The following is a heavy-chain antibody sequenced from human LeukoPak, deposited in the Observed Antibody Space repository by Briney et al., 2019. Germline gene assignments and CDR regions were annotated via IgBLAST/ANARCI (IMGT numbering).Heavy chain of an antibody. CDR3: ARDKATDYGEGFDY. CDR2: IYYSGST. Sequence: SESLSLTCTVSGGSISSSSYYWGWVRQPPGKGLGWVRSIYYSGSTYYNPSLTSRVTISVDTSKNQSPLKLSSVTAADTAVYYCARDKATDYGEGFDYWGQGTLVTVSS. D-gene: IGHD4-17*01. J-gene: IGHJ4*02. CDR1: GGSISSSSYY. V-gene: IGHV4-39*06.